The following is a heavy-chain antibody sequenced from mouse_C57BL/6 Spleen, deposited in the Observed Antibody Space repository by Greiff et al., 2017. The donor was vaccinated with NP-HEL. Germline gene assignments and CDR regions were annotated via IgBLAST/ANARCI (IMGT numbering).Heavy chain of an antibody. Sequence: VQLQQSGPELVKPGASVKISCKASGYTFTDYYINWVKQRPGQGLEWIGWIYPGSGNTKYNEKFKGKATMTVDTSSSTAYMQLSSLTSEASAVYYWARSYYDYDDVHWDFDVWGTGTTVTVSS. V-gene: IGHV1-84*01. CDR2: IYPGSGNT. D-gene: IGHD2-4*01. CDR1: GYTFTDYY. CDR3: ARSYYDYDDVHWDFDV. J-gene: IGHJ1*03.